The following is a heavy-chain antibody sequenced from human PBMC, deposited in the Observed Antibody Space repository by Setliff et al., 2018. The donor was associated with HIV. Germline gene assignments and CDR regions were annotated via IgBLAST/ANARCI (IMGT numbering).Heavy chain of an antibody. Sequence: ASVKVSCKSSGYTFTGHYIHWVRQAPGQGLEWMRWINPNTGGTNYAQKFQGRVTMTRDTSISTAYMELRRLRSDDTAMYYCARDQTPLDAFDIWGQGTMVTVSS. CDR3: ARDQTPLDAFDI. V-gene: IGHV1-2*02. CDR1: GYTFTGHY. D-gene: IGHD2-15*01. J-gene: IGHJ3*02. CDR2: INPNTGGT.